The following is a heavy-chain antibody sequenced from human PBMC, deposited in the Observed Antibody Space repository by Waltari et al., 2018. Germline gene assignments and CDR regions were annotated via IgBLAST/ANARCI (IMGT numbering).Heavy chain of an antibody. V-gene: IGHV4-38-2*01. Sequence: QVQLQESGPGLVTSSETLSLTCDVSGYAVNSGFYWGWIRQAPGKGLEWVATIYHDGTTFYNPSLKSRLSVSMDTSKNQISLTLKSVTAADTAVYYCSRQVLGYCTSAACRRLESWGQGTLVTVSS. J-gene: IGHJ4*02. CDR2: IYHDGTT. CDR3: SRQVLGYCTSAACRRLES. D-gene: IGHD2-2*03. CDR1: GYAVNSGFY.